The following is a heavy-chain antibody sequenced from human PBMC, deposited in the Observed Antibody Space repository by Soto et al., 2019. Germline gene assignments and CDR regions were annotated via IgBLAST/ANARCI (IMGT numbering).Heavy chain of an antibody. Sequence: GSLRLSCAASGFTFSSYSMNWVRQAPGKGLEWVSSISSSSSYIYYADSVKGRFTISRDNAKNSLYLQMNSLRAEDTAVYYCARDLSGGVAAAGWFEPWGQGTLVTVSS. J-gene: IGHJ5*02. V-gene: IGHV3-21*01. CDR1: GFTFSSYS. D-gene: IGHD6-13*01. CDR2: ISSSSSYI. CDR3: ARDLSGGVAAAGWFEP.